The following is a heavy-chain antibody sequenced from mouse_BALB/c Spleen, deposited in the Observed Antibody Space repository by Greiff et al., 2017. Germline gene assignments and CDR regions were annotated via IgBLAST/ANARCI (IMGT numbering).Heavy chain of an antibody. CDR3: ARRGDEGGFVCFDY. D-gene: IGHD3-1*01. CDR2: ILPGSGST. J-gene: IGHJ2*01. V-gene: IGHV1-9*01. CDR1: GYTFSSYW. Sequence: VQRVESGAELMKPGASVKISCKATGYTFSSYWIEWVKQRPGHGLEWIGEILPGSGSTNYNEKFKGKATFTADTSSNTAYMQLSSLTSEDSAVYYCARRGDEGGFVCFDYWGQGTTLTVAS.